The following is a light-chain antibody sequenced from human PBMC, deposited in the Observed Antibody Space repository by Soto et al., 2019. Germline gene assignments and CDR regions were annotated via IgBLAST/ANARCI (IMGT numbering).Light chain of an antibody. J-gene: IGKJ5*01. CDR3: QQYGSSPST. Sequence: EIVFTQSPGTLSLSPGERATLSFRASQSVSSSYLAWYQQKPGQAPRLLIYGASSRATGIPDRFSGSGSGTDFTLTISRLEPEDFAVYYCQQYGSSPSTFGQGTRLEIK. CDR2: GAS. V-gene: IGKV3-20*01. CDR1: QSVSSSY.